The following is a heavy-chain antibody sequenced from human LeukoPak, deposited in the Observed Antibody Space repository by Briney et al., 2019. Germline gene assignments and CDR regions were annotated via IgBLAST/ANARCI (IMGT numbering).Heavy chain of an antibody. V-gene: IGHV4-38-2*02. Sequence: SETLSLTCSVSGYSLSSGYQWDWIRQPPGKGLEWIGTVYRSGGTYYKQSLESRVSISVDTSKNQFSLKLRSMTAADTAVYYCARANLGGDYYYLDVWGKGTTVTVSS. J-gene: IGHJ6*03. D-gene: IGHD3-16*01. CDR1: GYSLSSGYQ. CDR2: VYRSGGT. CDR3: ARANLGGDYYYLDV.